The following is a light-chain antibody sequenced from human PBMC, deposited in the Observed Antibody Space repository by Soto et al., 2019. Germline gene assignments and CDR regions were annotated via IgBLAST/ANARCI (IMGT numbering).Light chain of an antibody. V-gene: IGKV1-39*01. Sequence: DIQMTQSPSSLSASVGDRVTITCRASQSISSYLNWYQQKPGKAPKLLIYAASSSQSGVPSRFSGSGSGTDFTLTISSLQPEDFVTYYCQQSYSTPYTFGQGTKV. CDR2: AAS. CDR1: QSISSY. J-gene: IGKJ2*01. CDR3: QQSYSTPYT.